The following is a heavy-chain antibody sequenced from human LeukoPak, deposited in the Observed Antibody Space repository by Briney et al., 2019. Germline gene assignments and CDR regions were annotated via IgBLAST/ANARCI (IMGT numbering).Heavy chain of an antibody. J-gene: IGHJ2*01. Sequence: SETLSLTCTVSGGSISSYYWSWIRQPPGKGLEWIGYTYYSGSTNYNPSLKSRVSMSVDTSKNQFSLNLSSVTAADTAVYYCARHWGSNYYWYFDLWGRGTLVTVSS. CDR3: ARHWGSNYYWYFDL. CDR2: TYYSGST. D-gene: IGHD4-11*01. V-gene: IGHV4-59*08. CDR1: GGSISSYY.